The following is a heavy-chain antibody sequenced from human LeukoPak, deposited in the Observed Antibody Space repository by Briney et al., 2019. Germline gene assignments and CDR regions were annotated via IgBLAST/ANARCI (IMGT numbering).Heavy chain of an antibody. J-gene: IGHJ4*02. CDR1: ARSISSDY. Sequence: PSVTLSLTCTVSARSISSDYSTCIRHPPRQKLQWIGYVSYTGNTNYDASLKSRVTISVDTSKNQFSLKLTSVTAADTAVYYCVRQTRYNYGPAFDFWGQGALVTVSS. CDR2: VSYTGNT. CDR3: VRQTRYNYGPAFDF. V-gene: IGHV4-59*01. D-gene: IGHD5-18*01.